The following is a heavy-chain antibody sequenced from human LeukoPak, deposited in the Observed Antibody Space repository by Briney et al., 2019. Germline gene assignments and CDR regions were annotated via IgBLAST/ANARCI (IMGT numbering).Heavy chain of an antibody. Sequence: GGSLRLSCAASRVTFSNYWMHWVRQAPGKGLVWVSRINSDGSSTSYADSVRGRSAISRHNAKNTLYLQMNSLRAEDTAVYYCASHGDYDAFDIWGQGTVVTVSS. CDR1: RVTFSNYW. V-gene: IGHV3-74*01. CDR3: ASHGDYDAFDI. J-gene: IGHJ3*02. D-gene: IGHD4-17*01. CDR2: INSDGSST.